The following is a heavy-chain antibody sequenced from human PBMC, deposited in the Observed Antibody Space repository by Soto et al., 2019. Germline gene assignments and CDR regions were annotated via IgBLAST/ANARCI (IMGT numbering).Heavy chain of an antibody. CDR2: INPSDSYT. Sequence: GESLKISCQGSGYSFTSYWIGWVRQRPGKGLEWMGRINPSDSYTAYSPSFQGHVTISTDKSFSTAYLQWSGLKASDTAMYYCARLGYCTGTSCYTFDSWGQGTLVTVSS. CDR3: ARLGYCTGTSCYTFDS. CDR1: GYSFTSYW. V-gene: IGHV5-10-1*01. J-gene: IGHJ4*02. D-gene: IGHD2-2*02.